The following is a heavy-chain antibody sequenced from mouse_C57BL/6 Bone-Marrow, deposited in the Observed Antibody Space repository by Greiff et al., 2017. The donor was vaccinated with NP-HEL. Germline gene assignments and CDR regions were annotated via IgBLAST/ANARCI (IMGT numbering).Heavy chain of an antibody. CDR1: GYSITSGYY. CDR2: ISYDGSN. J-gene: IGHJ3*01. Sequence: EVKLEESGPGLVKPSQSLSLTCSVTGYSITSGYYWNWLRQFPGNKLEWMGYISYDGSNNYNPSLKNRISITRDTSKNQFFLKLNSVTTEDTATYYCAWGAFAYWGQGTLVTVSA. CDR3: AWGAFAY. D-gene: IGHD4-1*01. V-gene: IGHV3-6*01.